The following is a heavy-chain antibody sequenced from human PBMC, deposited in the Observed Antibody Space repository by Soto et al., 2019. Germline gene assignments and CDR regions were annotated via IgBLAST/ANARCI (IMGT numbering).Heavy chain of an antibody. D-gene: IGHD4-17*01. V-gene: IGHV3-15*01. CDR3: TTAMLSDYGDYAGTFGYYFDY. CDR1: GFTCSNPW. CDR2: IKRKTDGGTT. Sequence: GRSLRLSCAASGFTCSNPWMSWVRQAPGKGMEWVGRIKRKTDGGTTDYAALVKGRFTISRDDSKNSLYLQMNSLKTEDTAVYYFTTAMLSDYGDYAGTFGYYFDYWGQGTLVTVSS. J-gene: IGHJ4*02.